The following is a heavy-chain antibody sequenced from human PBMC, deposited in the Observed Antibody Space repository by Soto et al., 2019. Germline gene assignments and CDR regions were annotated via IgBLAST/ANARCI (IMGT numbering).Heavy chain of an antibody. J-gene: IGHJ5*02. CDR1: GDSVSSNSAA. D-gene: IGHD1-7*01. V-gene: IGHV6-1*01. CDR2: TYYRSKWYN. CDR3: AREPSPSYNWNYNWFDP. Sequence: SQTLSLTCAISGDSVSSNSAAWNWIRQSPSRGLEWLGRTYYRSKWYNDYAVSVKSRITINPDTSKNQLSLQLNSVTPEDTAVYYCAREPSPSYNWNYNWFDPWGQGTLVTVSS.